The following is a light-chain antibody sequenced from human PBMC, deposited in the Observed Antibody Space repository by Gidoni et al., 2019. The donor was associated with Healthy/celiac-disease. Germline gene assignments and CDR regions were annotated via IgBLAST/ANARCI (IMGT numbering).Light chain of an antibody. CDR2: DAS. J-gene: IGKJ1*01. V-gene: IGKV3-11*01. CDR1: QSVSSY. CDR3: QQRSNWWT. Sequence: EIVLTQSPATLSLSPGESATLSCRASQSVSSYLAWYQQKPGQAPRLLIYDASNRATGIPARFSGSGSGTDFTLTISSLEPEDFAVYYCQQRSNWWTFGQXTKVEIK.